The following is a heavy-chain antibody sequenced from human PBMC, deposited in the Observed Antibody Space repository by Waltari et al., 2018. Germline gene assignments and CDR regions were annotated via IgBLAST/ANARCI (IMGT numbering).Heavy chain of an antibody. Sequence: VQLVESGGGLVQHGGSLRLSCPPSGFTFTTYRMDWVRQVPGKGLVWVARTNKDGSGTSYADSVEGRLTISRDNAKNTLHLQMTSLTAEDTAVYYCVREKDLNGGCVYDSWGRGTLVTVSS. CDR2: TNKDGSGT. D-gene: IGHD2-8*01. CDR1: GFTFTTYR. CDR3: VREKDLNGGCVYDS. V-gene: IGHV3-74*01. J-gene: IGHJ4*02.